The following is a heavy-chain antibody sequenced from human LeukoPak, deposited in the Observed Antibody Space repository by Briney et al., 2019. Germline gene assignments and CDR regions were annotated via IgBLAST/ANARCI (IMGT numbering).Heavy chain of an antibody. Sequence: GESLKISCKGSGYNFNTYWVAWVRQLPGKGLEWMGIIRPMNSDVRYSPSFQGQVAISADKPISTAYLQWSSLKASDTAMYYCARSPSYSQFDYWGQGTLVTVSS. CDR1: GYNFNTYW. D-gene: IGHD6-13*01. J-gene: IGHJ4*02. CDR3: ARSPSYSQFDY. CDR2: IRPMNSDV. V-gene: IGHV5-51*04.